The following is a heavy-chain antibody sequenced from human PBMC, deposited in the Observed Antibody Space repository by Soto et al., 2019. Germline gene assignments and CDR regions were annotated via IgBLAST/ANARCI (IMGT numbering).Heavy chain of an antibody. D-gene: IGHD3-22*01. CDR2: INPNSSGT. J-gene: IGHJ6*02. Sequence: GASVKVSCKASAYSLRGNYIHWVRQTPGQGLEWMGWINPNSSGTVYAQKFQGRVTMTRDTSLTTVYMERNRMTSDASAVYYCARDLIVDGPDNYDMDVWGQGTTVTVSS. CDR3: ARDLIVDGPDNYDMDV. V-gene: IGHV1-2*02. CDR1: AYSLRGNY.